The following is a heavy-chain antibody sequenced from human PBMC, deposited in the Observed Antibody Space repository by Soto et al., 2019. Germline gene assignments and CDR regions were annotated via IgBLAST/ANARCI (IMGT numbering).Heavy chain of an antibody. Sequence: EVQLVESGGCLVQPGGSLRLSCAASGFTFSSDSMNRVRQAPGKGLEWVSYISSSSSTIYYADSVKGRFTISRDNAKNSLPLQMNSLRAEDTAVYYCARADSGYAHGYYYYGMDVWGQGTTVTVSS. CDR2: ISSSSSTI. D-gene: IGHD5-12*01. CDR1: GFTFSSDS. V-gene: IGHV3-48*01. J-gene: IGHJ6*02. CDR3: ARADSGYAHGYYYYGMDV.